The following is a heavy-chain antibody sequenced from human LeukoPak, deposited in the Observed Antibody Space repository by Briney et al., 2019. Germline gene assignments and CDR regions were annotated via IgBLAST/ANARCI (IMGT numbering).Heavy chain of an antibody. Sequence: ASVKVSSKTSGHDFSDFYLNWVRQAPGRGLEWVGWINPHSRATHYAQRFRGRVTMEASITTGYMELNSLTSDDTAVYYCVTTSVTHARDPWGQGTLVTVSS. CDR1: GHDFSDFY. J-gene: IGHJ5*02. V-gene: IGHV1-2*02. D-gene: IGHD5/OR15-5a*01. CDR3: VTTSVTHARDP. CDR2: INPHSRAT.